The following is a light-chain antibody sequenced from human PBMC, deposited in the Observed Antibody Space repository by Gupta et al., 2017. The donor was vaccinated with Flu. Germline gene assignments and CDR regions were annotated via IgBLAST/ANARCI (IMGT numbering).Light chain of an antibody. Sequence: DVVMTHTPLSSPVTLGQPAYISCRSSQSLVHSDGNNYLGWLQQRPGQPPRLIIYKSSNRCSGDPDRFSGSGEGKDFTLKSSRGEDEDGGVYYGMKGKPSVIFGQGTKLEIK. CDR1: QSLVHSDGNNY. V-gene: IGKV2-24*01. J-gene: IGKJ2*01. CDR2: KSS. CDR3: MKGKPSVI.